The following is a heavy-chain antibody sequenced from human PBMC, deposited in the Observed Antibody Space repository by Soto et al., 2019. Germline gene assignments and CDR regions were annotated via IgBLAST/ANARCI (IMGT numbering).Heavy chain of an antibody. CDR2: ISPKFGRT. Sequence: QVQLVQSGPEVKKAGASVKVSCTAPTDYIFLAYGFDWVRQAPGQGLEWMGWISPKFGRTNYARTLQDRVNMTTDVSTNSVSMELRDLRSDDTAVYYCARDDCNGGSCDGGHYLDLWGRGTPISVSS. CDR3: ARDDCNGGSCDGGHYLDL. D-gene: IGHD2-15*01. V-gene: IGHV1-18*01. J-gene: IGHJ2*01. CDR1: DYIFLAYG.